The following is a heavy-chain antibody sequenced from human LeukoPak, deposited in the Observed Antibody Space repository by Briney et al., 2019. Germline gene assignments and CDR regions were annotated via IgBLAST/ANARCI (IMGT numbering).Heavy chain of an antibody. Sequence: PGGSLRLSCAASGFTFSSYAMSWVRQAPGKGREWVSAISGSGGSTYYADSVKGRFTISRDNSKNTLYLQMNSLRAEDTAVYYCAKGSCGYSYGCPFDYWGQGTLVTVSS. CDR1: GFTFSSYA. V-gene: IGHV3-23*01. CDR2: ISGSGGST. D-gene: IGHD5-18*01. CDR3: AKGSCGYSYGCPFDY. J-gene: IGHJ4*02.